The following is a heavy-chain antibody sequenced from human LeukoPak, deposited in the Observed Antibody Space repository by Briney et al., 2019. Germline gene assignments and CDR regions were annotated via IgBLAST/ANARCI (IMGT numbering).Heavy chain of an antibody. CDR2: IYNSGST. CDR3: ARVALTGEGGRGYFNL. CDR1: GDSISTSRYA. D-gene: IGHD3-16*01. V-gene: IGHV4-39*02. J-gene: IGHJ2*01. Sequence: SETLSLTCTVSGDSISTSRYAWGWIRRSPGKGLEWIGTIYNSGSTNLNPSLKTRVTMSVDASKNHFSLNLNSVTAADTALYFCARVALTGEGGRGYFNLWGRGNLVSVSS.